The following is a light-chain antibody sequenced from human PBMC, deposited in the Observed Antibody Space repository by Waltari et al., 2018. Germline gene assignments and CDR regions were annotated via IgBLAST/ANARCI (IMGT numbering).Light chain of an antibody. V-gene: IGLV2-8*01. CDR3: FSYAGSNNLV. CDR2: EVS. J-gene: IGLJ2*01. Sequence: QSALTQPPSASGSPGPSVTISCTGTSSHVGSSNYVSWSQQHPDKAPHPMIFEVSQRPSGVPDRFSGSKSGNTASLTVSGLQAEDEADYYCFSYAGSNNLVFGGGTKLTVL. CDR1: SSHVGSSNY.